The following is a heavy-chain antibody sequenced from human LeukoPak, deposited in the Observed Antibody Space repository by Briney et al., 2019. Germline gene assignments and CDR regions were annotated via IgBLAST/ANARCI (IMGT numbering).Heavy chain of an antibody. CDR1: GFTFSSYG. V-gene: IGHV3-30*03. Sequence: GGSLRLSCAASGFTFSSYGMHWVRQAPGKGLEWVAVISYDGSNKYYADSVKGRFTISRDNSKNTLYLQMNSLRAEDTAVYYCARDLRIAVAGTHYFDYWGQGTLVTVSS. CDR3: ARDLRIAVAGTHYFDY. CDR2: ISYDGSNK. D-gene: IGHD6-19*01. J-gene: IGHJ4*02.